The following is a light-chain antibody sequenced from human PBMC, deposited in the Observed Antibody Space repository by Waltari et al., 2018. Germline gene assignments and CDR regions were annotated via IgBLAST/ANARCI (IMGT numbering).Light chain of an antibody. J-gene: IGLJ3*02. Sequence: SYELTQPVSVSVALGQTARITCGGNNIGDKIVHWYQQKPGQAPVLVIFRDTNRPSGFPERFSGSNSVNTATLTISRAQGGDEADYYCQVWTTGAGVFGGGTKLSVL. CDR2: RDT. CDR3: QVWTTGAGV. CDR1: NIGDKI. V-gene: IGLV3-9*01.